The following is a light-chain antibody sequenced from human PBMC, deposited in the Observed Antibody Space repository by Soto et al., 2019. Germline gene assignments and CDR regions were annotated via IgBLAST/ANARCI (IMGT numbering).Light chain of an antibody. Sequence: QSVLTQSPSASASLGASVKLTCTLSSGHSSYAIAWHQQQPEKGPRYLMKLNSDGSHSKGDGTPDRFSGSSSGAERYLTISSLQSEDEADYYCQTWGTGIAVFGGGTQLTVL. CDR2: LNSDGSH. V-gene: IGLV4-69*01. CDR3: QTWGTGIAV. J-gene: IGLJ7*01. CDR1: SGHSSYA.